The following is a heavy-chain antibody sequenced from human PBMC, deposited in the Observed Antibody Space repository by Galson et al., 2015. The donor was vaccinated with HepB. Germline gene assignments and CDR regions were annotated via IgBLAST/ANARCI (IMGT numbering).Heavy chain of an antibody. D-gene: IGHD6-13*01. CDR3: ARGSWGSSSYRGWYFDL. Sequence: SLRLSCAASGFTFSSYGMHWVRQAPGKGLEWVAVIWYDGSNKYYADSVKGRFTISRDNSKNTLYLQMNSLRAEDTAVYYCARGSWGSSSYRGWYFDLWGRGTLVTVSS. V-gene: IGHV3-33*01. CDR2: IWYDGSNK. J-gene: IGHJ2*01. CDR1: GFTFSSYG.